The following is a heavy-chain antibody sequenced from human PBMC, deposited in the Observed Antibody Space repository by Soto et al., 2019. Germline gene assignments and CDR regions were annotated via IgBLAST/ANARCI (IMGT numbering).Heavy chain of an antibody. J-gene: IGHJ5*02. CDR1: GFTLRSHR. V-gene: IGHV3-74*01. CDR2: IDTDGGGT. CDR3: ATVFDL. Sequence: EVQLVESGGGLVQPGGSLRVSCAASGFTLRSHRIHWVRQAPWKGLEWVSRIDTDGGGTSYADSVKGRFTISTDNAKNTVYLQMNGMRAEDTAVYYLATVFDLWGQGTLVTVSS.